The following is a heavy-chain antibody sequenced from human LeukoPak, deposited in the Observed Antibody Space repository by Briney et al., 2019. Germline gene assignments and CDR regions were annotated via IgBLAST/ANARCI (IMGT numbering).Heavy chain of an antibody. CDR3: ARSYGSGNYFDY. CDR1: GGSFSTYY. CDR2: TSYSGSA. V-gene: IGHV4-59*01. J-gene: IGHJ4*02. Sequence: SETLSLTCTVSGGSFSTYYWSWIRQPPGKGLEWIGYTSYSGSANYNPSLKSRVTISVDTSKKQFSLKLRSVTAADTAVFYCARSYGSGNYFDYWGQGTLVTVSS. D-gene: IGHD3-10*01.